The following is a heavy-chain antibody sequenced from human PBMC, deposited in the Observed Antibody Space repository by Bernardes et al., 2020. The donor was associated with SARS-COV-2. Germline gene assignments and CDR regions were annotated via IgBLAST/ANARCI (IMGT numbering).Heavy chain of an antibody. CDR2: ISGSGGST. J-gene: IGHJ4*02. V-gene: IGHV3-23*01. CDR3: AKSGSRCSSTSCYPFDY. CDR1: GFTFSSYA. D-gene: IGHD2-2*01. Sequence: GGSLRLSCAASGFTFSSYAMSWVRQAPGKGLEWVSAISGSGGSTYYADSVKGRFTTSRDNSKNTLYLQMNSLRAEDTAVYYCAKSGSRCSSTSCYPFDYWGQGTLVTVSS.